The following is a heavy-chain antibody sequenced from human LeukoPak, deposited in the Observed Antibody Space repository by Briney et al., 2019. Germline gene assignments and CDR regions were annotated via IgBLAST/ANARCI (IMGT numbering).Heavy chain of an antibody. CDR2: IYYSGST. CDR3: ARGLSYLYYYGMDV. CDR1: GGSFSGYY. Sequence: SETLSLTCAVYGGSFSGYYWSWIRQPPGKGLEWIGYIYYSGSTNYNPSLKSRVTISVDTSKNQFSLKLSSVTAADTAVYYCARGLSYLYYYGMDVWGQGTTVTVSS. V-gene: IGHV4-59*01. J-gene: IGHJ6*02. D-gene: IGHD1-26*01.